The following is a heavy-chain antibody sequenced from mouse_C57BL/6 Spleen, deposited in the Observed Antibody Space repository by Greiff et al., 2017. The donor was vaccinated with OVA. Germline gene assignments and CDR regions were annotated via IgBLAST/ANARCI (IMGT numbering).Heavy chain of an antibody. CDR1: GFTFSDYG. V-gene: IGHV5-17*01. D-gene: IGHD1-1*02. CDR2: ISSGSSTI. Sequence: EVKLVESGGGLVKPGGSLKLSCAASGFTFSDYGMHWVRQAPEKGLEWVAYISSGSSTIYYADTVKGRFTISRDNAKNTLFLQMTSLRSEDTAMYYCAKALTGGPFAYGGQGTLVTVSA. J-gene: IGHJ3*01. CDR3: AKALTGGPFAY.